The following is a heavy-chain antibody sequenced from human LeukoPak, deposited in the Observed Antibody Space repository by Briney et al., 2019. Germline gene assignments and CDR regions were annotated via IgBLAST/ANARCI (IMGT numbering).Heavy chain of an antibody. CDR2: VTTNGDNT. Sequence: PGGSLRLSCVASGFIFSSYTMSWVRQAPGKGLEWVSLVTTNGDNTYYADSVKGRFTISRDNSKNTLYLQMNNLRAEDTAVYYCAKGYYGTNGHSPFDYWGQGTLVTVSS. J-gene: IGHJ4*02. V-gene: IGHV3-23*01. D-gene: IGHD3-10*01. CDR3: AKGYYGTNGHSPFDY. CDR1: GFIFSSYT.